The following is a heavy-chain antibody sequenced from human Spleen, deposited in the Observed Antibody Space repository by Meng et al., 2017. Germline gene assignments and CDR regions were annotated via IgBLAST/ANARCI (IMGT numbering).Heavy chain of an antibody. V-gene: IGHV5-51*01. CDR2: IYPGDSDT. CDR3: ARRRPVVTPLVSRVGAETAFDI. Sequence: GGSLRLSCKGSGYSFTSYWIGWVRQMPGKGLEWMGIIYPGDSDTRYSPSFQGQVTISADKSISTAYLQWRSLKASDTAMYYCARRRPVVTPLVSRVGAETAFDIWGQGTMVTVSS. D-gene: IGHD4-23*01. J-gene: IGHJ3*02. CDR1: GYSFTSYW.